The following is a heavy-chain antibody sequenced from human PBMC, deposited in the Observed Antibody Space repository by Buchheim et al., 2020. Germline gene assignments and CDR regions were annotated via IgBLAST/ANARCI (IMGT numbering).Heavy chain of an antibody. Sequence: EVQIVESGGGLVQPGGSLRLSCVASGFTFSRYSMNWVRQAPGKGLEWVSYISSSSRTKYYTDSVKGRFITTRDNAKNSLYLEMNGLRAEDTGVYYCARDPERDYGDFEASYYFDYWGQGTL. V-gene: IGHV3-48*01. J-gene: IGHJ4*02. CDR1: GFTFSRYS. CDR3: ARDPERDYGDFEASYYFDY. CDR2: ISSSSRTK. D-gene: IGHD4-17*01.